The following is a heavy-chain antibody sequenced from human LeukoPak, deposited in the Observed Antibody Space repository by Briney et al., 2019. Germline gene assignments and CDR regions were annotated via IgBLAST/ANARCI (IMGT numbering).Heavy chain of an antibody. CDR1: GGSISSYY. D-gene: IGHD5-18*01. J-gene: IGHJ4*02. Sequence: KPSETLSLTCTVSGGSISSYYWSWIRQPPGKGLEWIGYIYYSGSTNYNPSLKSRVTMSVDTSKSQSSLKLSSVTAADTAVYYCARNGYSGYFDYWGQGTLVTVSS. CDR3: ARNGYSGYFDY. V-gene: IGHV4-59*01. CDR2: IYYSGST.